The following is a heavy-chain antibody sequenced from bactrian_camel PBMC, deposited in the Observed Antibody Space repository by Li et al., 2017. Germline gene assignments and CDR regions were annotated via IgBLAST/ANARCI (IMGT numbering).Heavy chain of an antibody. CDR2: IDSYGST. CDR3: AAGRGGGFCFPQI. V-gene: IGHV3-2*01. Sequence: QLVESGGGSVQAGGSLRLSCAASGYTYSSYCMGWFRQAPGKEREGVASIDSYGSTTYADSVKGRFTISLDKANNTLHLQMDNLTPEDTAMYYCAAGRGGGFCFPQIWGQGTQVTVS. D-gene: IGHD7*01. CDR1: GYTYSSYC. J-gene: IGHJ4*01.